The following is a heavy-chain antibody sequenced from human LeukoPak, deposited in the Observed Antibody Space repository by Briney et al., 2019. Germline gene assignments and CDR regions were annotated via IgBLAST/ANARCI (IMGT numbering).Heavy chain of an antibody. J-gene: IGHJ5*02. V-gene: IGHV1-2*02. CDR2: INPNSGGK. D-gene: IGHD2-15*01. CDR3: ARARSSVNFDP. Sequence: ASVKVSCNGSGYPFTGYYMHWVRQAPGQGLEWMGWINPNSGGKNYAQKFQGRVTMTRDTSISTAYMELSRLRSDDTAVYYCARARSSVNFDPWGQGTLVTVSS. CDR1: GYPFTGYY.